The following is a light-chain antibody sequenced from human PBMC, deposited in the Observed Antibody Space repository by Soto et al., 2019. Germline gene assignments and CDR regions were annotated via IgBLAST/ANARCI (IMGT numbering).Light chain of an antibody. Sequence: QSVLTQPASVSGSPGQSITISCTGTSSDVGSYNLVSWYQQHPGKAPKLMIYEGSKRPSGVSNRFSGSKSGNTASLTISGRQAEDEADYYCCSYAGSSTFHVVFGGGTKLSVL. CDR1: SSDVGSYNL. J-gene: IGLJ2*01. CDR2: EGS. V-gene: IGLV2-23*03. CDR3: CSYAGSSTFHVV.